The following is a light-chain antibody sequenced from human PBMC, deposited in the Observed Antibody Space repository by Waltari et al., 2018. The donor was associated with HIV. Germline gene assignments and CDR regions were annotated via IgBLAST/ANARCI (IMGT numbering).Light chain of an antibody. V-gene: IGKV1-39*01. CDR2: AAS. Sequence: DIQMTQSPSSLYAYVGDRGTITCLASQNINNYLNWYQEKPGKAPKLLIFAASSLQSGVPSRFSGSGSGTAFTLTINNLQPEDFASYYCQQSYSTTWTFGQGTKVEIK. J-gene: IGKJ1*01. CDR1: QNINNY. CDR3: QQSYSTTWT.